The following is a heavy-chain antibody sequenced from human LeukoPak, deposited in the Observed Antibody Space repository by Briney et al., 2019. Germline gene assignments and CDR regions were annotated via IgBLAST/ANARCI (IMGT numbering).Heavy chain of an antibody. CDR2: IHYTGAT. CDR1: GGSLSGFY. CDR3: ARGNILTGYCFDF. V-gene: IGHV4-34*01. D-gene: IGHD3-9*01. Sequence: SETLSLTCTVYGGSLSGFYWSWIRQTPGRGLEWVGEIHYTGATSYNPSLKSRATISTDTSKNQFSLRLSSVTAADTAVYYCARGNILTGYCFDFWGQGALVTVSS. J-gene: IGHJ4*02.